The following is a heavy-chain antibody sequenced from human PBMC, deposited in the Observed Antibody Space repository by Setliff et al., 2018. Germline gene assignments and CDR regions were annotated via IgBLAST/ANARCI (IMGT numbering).Heavy chain of an antibody. D-gene: IGHD3-16*02. V-gene: IGHV1-46*01. CDR1: GYTFTSYY. CDR2: INTGGGSA. Sequence: ASVKVSCKASGYTFTSYYMYWVRQAPGQGFEWMGTINTGGGSASIVDQFQGRVTMTRDTSTSTVYMEFSSLKSDDTAVYYCARDPLYRENLSRVFDFWGQGTMVTVSS. CDR3: ARDPLYRENLSRVFDF. J-gene: IGHJ3*01.